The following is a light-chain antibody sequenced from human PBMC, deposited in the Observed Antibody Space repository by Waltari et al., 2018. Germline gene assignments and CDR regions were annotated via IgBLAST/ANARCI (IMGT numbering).Light chain of an antibody. Sequence: SYELTQPPSVSVSPGQTARITCSGHALPKQYGYWYQQKPGQAPVLVMDKDSERPSGIPDRFSGSSAGATGTLTIRGVQAEDEADNYCQSADSSNTYVVFGGGTRLTVL. CDR3: QSADSSNTYVV. J-gene: IGLJ2*01. CDR1: ALPKQY. V-gene: IGLV3-25*03. CDR2: KDS.